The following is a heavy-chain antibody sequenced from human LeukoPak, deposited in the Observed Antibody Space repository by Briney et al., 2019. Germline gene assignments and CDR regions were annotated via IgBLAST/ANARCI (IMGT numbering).Heavy chain of an antibody. V-gene: IGHV4-39*07. J-gene: IGHJ3*01. CDR3: ARGGLVRGSIDSLIAFDF. CDR1: GGSISSSSYY. Sequence: SETLSLTCTVSGGSISSSSYYWGWIRQPPGKGLERIGSIYYSGSTNYNPSLKSRVTISVDTSKNQFSLKLSSVTAADTAVYYCARGGLVRGSIDSLIAFDFWGQGTVVTVSS. CDR2: IYYSGST. D-gene: IGHD3-10*01.